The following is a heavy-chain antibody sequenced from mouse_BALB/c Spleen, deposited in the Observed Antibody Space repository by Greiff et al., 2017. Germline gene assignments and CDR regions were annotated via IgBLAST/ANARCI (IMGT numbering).Heavy chain of an antibody. V-gene: IGHV14-1*02. J-gene: IGHJ3*01. CDR2: IDPENGNT. CDR3: AGGSGYIAY. CDR1: GFNIKDYH. D-gene: IGHD3-1*01. Sequence: VQLQPSGAELVRPGALVKLFCKASGFNIKDYHMHWVKQRPEQGLEWIGWIDPENGNTIYDPKFQGKASITADTSSNTAYLQLSSLTSEDTAVYYCAGGSGYIAYWGQGTLVTVSA.